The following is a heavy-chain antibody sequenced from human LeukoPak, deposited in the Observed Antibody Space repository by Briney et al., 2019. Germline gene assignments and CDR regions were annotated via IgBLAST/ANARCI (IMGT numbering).Heavy chain of an antibody. D-gene: IGHD5-24*01. CDR2: IDHRGDT. V-gene: IGHV4-34*01. Sequence: PGGSLRLSCAASGFTFSSYAMNWVRQSPGKGLEWIAEIDHRGDTNYNPSVKSRVTISVDTSKNQFSLRVRSLSAADTAVYYCARGATISETGYFDFWGQGTLVTVSS. CDR1: GFTFSSYA. CDR3: ARGATISETGYFDF. J-gene: IGHJ4*03.